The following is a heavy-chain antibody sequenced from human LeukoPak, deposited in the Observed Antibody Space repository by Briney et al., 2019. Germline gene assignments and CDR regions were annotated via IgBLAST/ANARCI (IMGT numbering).Heavy chain of an antibody. D-gene: IGHD3-22*01. Sequence: GGSLRLSCAASGFTFSGSAMHWVRQASGKGLEWVGRIRSKANSYATAYAASVKGRFTISRDDSKNTAYLQMNSLKTEDTAVYYCTRLSYYYDSSGYYYYWYFDLWGRGTLVTVSS. CDR1: GFTFSGSA. V-gene: IGHV3-73*01. J-gene: IGHJ2*01. CDR2: IRSKANSYAT. CDR3: TRLSYYYDSSGYYYYWYFDL.